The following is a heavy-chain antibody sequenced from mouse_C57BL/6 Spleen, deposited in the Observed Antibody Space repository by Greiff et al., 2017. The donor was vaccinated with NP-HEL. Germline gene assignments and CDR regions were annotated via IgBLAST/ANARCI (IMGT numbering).Heavy chain of an antibody. J-gene: IGHJ3*01. Sequence: QVQLQQSGAELVRPGTSVKVSCKASGYAFTNYLIEWVKQRPGQGLEWIGVINPGSGGTNYNEKFKGKATLTADKSSSTAYMQLSSLTSEDSAVYFCARSDYGSSYGAYWGQGTLVTVSA. CDR1: GYAFTNYL. CDR3: ARSDYGSSYGAY. D-gene: IGHD1-1*01. V-gene: IGHV1-54*01. CDR2: INPGSGGT.